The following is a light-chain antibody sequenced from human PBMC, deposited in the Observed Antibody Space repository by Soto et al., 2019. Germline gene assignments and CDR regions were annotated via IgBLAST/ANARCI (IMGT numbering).Light chain of an antibody. CDR2: GAS. J-gene: IGKJ5*01. CDR1: QNIISN. V-gene: IGKV3-15*01. CDR3: QQYSHLIT. Sequence: IVMTQTPTTLSVSPGERATLSCRASQNIISNLAWNQQNPGQAPRLLIYGASTRATGIPARFSGSGSGTEFTLTISSLQPEDIATYYCQQYSHLITFGQGTRLEIK.